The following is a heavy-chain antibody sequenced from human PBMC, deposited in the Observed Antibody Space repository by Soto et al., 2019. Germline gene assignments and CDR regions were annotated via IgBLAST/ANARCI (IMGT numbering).Heavy chain of an antibody. Sequence: GGSLRLSCSTFGFTFSTYAMNWVRQAPGKGLEWVSALSGSGGTTYYADPVRGRFTISRDSSKNTLFLQMSSLRAEDTALYYCAKQRAGYGSGSDTFYFDFWGQGTLVTVSS. J-gene: IGHJ4*02. V-gene: IGHV3-23*01. D-gene: IGHD3-10*01. CDR2: LSGSGGTT. CDR3: AKQRAGYGSGSDTFYFDF. CDR1: GFTFSTYA.